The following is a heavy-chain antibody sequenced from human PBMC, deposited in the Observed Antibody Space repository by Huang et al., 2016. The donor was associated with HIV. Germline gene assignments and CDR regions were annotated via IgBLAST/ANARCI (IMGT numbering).Heavy chain of an antibody. CDR1: GFPFNNHA. Sequence: QVQLVESGGGVVQPGRSLRISCAASGFPFNNHAMHLVRQAPGKGLDWVAVISNDGSNNYYADSVKGRFTISRDSSKSTLFLHMTSLRTEDTAVYYCARAKDTWDAYDIWGQGTMVMVSS. CDR2: ISNDGSNN. CDR3: ARAKDTWDAYDI. J-gene: IGHJ3*02. V-gene: IGHV3-30-3*01. D-gene: IGHD5-18*01.